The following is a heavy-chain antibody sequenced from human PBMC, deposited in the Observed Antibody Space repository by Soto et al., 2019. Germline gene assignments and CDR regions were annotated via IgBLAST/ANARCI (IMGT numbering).Heavy chain of an antibody. V-gene: IGHV3-23*01. J-gene: IGHJ4*02. CDR3: AKAPPQLERLWYFDY. D-gene: IGHD1-1*01. CDR1: GFTFSSYA. CDR2: ISGSGGST. Sequence: GGSLRLSCAASGFTFSSYAMSWVRQAPGKGLEWVSAISGSGGSTYYADSVKGRFTISRDNSKNTLYLQMNSLRAEDTAVYYCAKAPPQLERLWYFDYWGQGTLGTSPQ.